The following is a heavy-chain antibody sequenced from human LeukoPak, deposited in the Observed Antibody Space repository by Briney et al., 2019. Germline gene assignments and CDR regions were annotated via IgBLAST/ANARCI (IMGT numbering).Heavy chain of an antibody. Sequence: PGGSLRLSCAVAGVAVNSYFMGWVRQAPGEGLEWVSLISSEGFTYYADSVKGRFTISRDNSKNTLYLQMNSLRAEDTAFYYCARGRGGDWGQGALATVSS. CDR1: GVAVNSYF. D-gene: IGHD2-15*01. J-gene: IGHJ4*02. CDR2: ISSEGFT. V-gene: IGHV3-53*01. CDR3: ARGRGGD.